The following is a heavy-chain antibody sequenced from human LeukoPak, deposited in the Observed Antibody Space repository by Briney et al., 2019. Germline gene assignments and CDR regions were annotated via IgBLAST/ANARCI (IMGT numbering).Heavy chain of an antibody. CDR1: GFTFSSYA. CDR3: ARDIGASGSYAYYYYMDV. J-gene: IGHJ6*03. D-gene: IGHD1-26*01. V-gene: IGHV3-23*01. CDR2: ISGSGSST. Sequence: PGGSLRLSCAASGFTFSSYAMSWVRQAPGKGLEWVSAISGSGSSTYYADSVKGRFTISRDNAKNSLYLQMNSLRAEDTAVYYCARDIGASGSYAYYYYMDVWGKGTTVTVSS.